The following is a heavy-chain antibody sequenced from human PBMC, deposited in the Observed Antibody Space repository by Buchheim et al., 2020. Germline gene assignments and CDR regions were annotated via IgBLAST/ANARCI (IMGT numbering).Heavy chain of an antibody. CDR3: AREDFGGSFDY. V-gene: IGHV3-72*01. Sequence: EVQLVESGGGLVQPGGSLRLSCAASGFSVSDHYMDWVRQAPGKGLEWVGRSRNKANSFITHYAAYVKGRFTISRDDSKKSVDLQMNSLKTEDTAVYFCAREDFGGSFDYWGQG. CDR1: GFSVSDHY. CDR2: SRNKANSFIT. J-gene: IGHJ4*02. D-gene: IGHD4-23*01.